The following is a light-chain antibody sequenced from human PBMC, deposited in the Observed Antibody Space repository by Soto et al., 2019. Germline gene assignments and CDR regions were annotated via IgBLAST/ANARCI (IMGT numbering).Light chain of an antibody. Sequence: QSVLTQPASVSGSPGQSITISCTGTSSDVGSYNRVSWYQQPPGTAPKLIIYDVSNRPSGVSIRFSGSKSGNTASPTISGLQAEDEADYFCNSYTTSSTYVFGTGTKVTVL. V-gene: IGLV2-14*01. CDR2: DVS. J-gene: IGLJ1*01. CDR1: SSDVGSYNR. CDR3: NSYTTSSTYV.